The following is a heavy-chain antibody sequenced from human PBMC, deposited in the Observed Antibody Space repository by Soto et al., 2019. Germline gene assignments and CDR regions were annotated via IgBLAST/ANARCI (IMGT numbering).Heavy chain of an antibody. CDR2: IRSKAYGGTT. V-gene: IGHV3-49*03. Sequence: GGSLRLSCTASGFTFGDYAMSWFRQAPGKGLEWVGFIRSKAYGGTTEYAASVKGRFTISRDDSKSIAYLQMNSLRAEDTAVYYCARVPQRYYYYYGMDVWGQGTTVTVSS. J-gene: IGHJ6*02. CDR3: ARVPQRYYYYYGMDV. CDR1: GFTFGDYA. D-gene: IGHD2-2*01.